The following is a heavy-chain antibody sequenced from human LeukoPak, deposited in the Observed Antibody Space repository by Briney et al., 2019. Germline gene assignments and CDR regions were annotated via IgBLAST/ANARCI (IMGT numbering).Heavy chain of an antibody. CDR2: INHSGGT. CDR1: GGSFSGYY. Sequence: SETLSLTCAVYGGSFSGYYWSWIRQPPGKGLEWIGEINHSGGTNYNPSLKSRVTISVDTSKNQFSLKLSSVTAADTAVYYCARSIYGVGPFDYWGQGTLVTVFS. CDR3: ARSIYGVGPFDY. V-gene: IGHV4-34*01. D-gene: IGHD6-6*01. J-gene: IGHJ4*02.